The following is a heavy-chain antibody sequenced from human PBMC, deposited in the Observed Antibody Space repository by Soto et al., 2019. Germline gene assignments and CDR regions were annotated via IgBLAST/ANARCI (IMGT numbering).Heavy chain of an antibody. CDR3: AKSRPDRNFGAYWFDP. J-gene: IGHJ5*02. CDR2: IWYDGSNK. CDR1: GFTFSSYG. V-gene: IGHV3-33*06. D-gene: IGHD3-10*01. Sequence: PGGSLRLSCAASGFTFSSYGMHWVRQAPGKGLEWVAVIWYDGSNKYYADSVKGRFTISRDNSKNTLYLQMNSLRAEDTAVYYCAKSRPDRNFGAYWFDPVGQGTLVTVSS.